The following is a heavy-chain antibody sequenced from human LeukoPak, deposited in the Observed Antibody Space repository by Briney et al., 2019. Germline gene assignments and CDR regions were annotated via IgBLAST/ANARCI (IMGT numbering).Heavy chain of an antibody. CDR3: ARALDTAIIKSHGY. Sequence: SLRVSCAASGFTFSSYWMSWVRQAPGKGREWVANIKQDESEKYYVDSVKGRFTISRDNAKNSLYLQMNSLRAEDTAVYYCARALDTAIIKSHGYWGQGAQGPLSS. D-gene: IGHD5-18*01. J-gene: IGHJ4*02. V-gene: IGHV3-7*01. CDR1: GFTFSSYW. CDR2: IKQDESEK.